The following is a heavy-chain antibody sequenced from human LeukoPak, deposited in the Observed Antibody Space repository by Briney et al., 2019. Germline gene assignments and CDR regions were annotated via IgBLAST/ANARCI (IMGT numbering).Heavy chain of an antibody. CDR1: GFTFSIYR. Sequence: GGSLRLSCAASGFTFSIYRMNWVRQAPGKGLEWVSSIRDSTSDINYADSVKGRFTISRDNAKNSLYLQMNSLRAEDTAVYYCAKDRPNGFDYWGQGTLVTISS. CDR2: IRDSTSDI. CDR3: AKDRPNGFDY. V-gene: IGHV3-21*04. D-gene: IGHD6-6*01. J-gene: IGHJ4*02.